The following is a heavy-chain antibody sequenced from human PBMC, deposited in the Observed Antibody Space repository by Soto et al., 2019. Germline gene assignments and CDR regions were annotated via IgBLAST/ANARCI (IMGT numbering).Heavy chain of an antibody. D-gene: IGHD2-2*01. V-gene: IGHV1-18*04. CDR3: ARERQYEPLLY. Sequence: ASLKVSCKASGFTFSNYGITWVRQAPGQGLGWMGWVSAYNRNTDMAQKFEDRVTLTTDTATQTAYLELRGLRSDDTAVYFGARERQYEPLLYWG. CDR1: GFTFSNYG. CDR2: VSAYNRNT. J-gene: IGHJ4*01.